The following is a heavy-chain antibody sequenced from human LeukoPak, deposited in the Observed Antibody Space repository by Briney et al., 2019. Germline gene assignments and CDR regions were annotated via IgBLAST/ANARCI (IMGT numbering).Heavy chain of an antibody. CDR1: GYTFSSYG. D-gene: IGHD1-26*01. CDR3: ARRDPSGSYQISPGDFDY. Sequence: GASVKVSCKASGYTFSSYGMNWVRQAPGQGLEWMGGINTNTGNPTYAQGFTGRFVFSLDTSVSTAYLQISSLKAEDTAVYYCARRDPSGSYQISPGDFDYWGQGTLVTVSS. CDR2: INTNTGNP. J-gene: IGHJ4*02. V-gene: IGHV7-4-1*02.